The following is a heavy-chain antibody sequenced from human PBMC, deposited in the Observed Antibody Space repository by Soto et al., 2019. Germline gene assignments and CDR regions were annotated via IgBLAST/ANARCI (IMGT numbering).Heavy chain of an antibody. D-gene: IGHD3-22*01. CDR2: IYYSGST. J-gene: IGHJ4*02. V-gene: IGHV4-39*01. Sequence: SETLSLTCTVSGGSISSYYWGWIRQPPGKGLEWIGSIYYSGSTYYNPSLKSRVTISVDTSKNQFSLKLSSVTAADTAVYYCARQGSYYDSSGYGLDYWGQGTLVTVSS. CDR1: GGSISSYY. CDR3: ARQGSYYDSSGYGLDY.